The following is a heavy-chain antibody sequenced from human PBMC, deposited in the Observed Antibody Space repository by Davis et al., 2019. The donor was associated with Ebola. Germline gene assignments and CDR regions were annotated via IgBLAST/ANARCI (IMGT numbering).Heavy chain of an antibody. CDR3: ARGERRYYDYNGMDV. D-gene: IGHD1-1*01. J-gene: IGHJ6*02. CDR1: GFTFSDYY. V-gene: IGHV3-11*01. CDR2: ISTYGTTI. Sequence: GESLKISCAASGFTFSDYYMSWIRQAPGKGLEWLSYISTYGTTIYYVDSVKGRFTISRDNAKNSLYLQMHSLRPEDTAVYYCARGERRYYDYNGMDVWGQGTTVTVSS.